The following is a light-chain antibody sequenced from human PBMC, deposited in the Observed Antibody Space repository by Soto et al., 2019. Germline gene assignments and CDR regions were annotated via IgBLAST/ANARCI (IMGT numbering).Light chain of an antibody. CDR1: QSVSSSY. CDR2: GAS. Sequence: EIVLTQSPGTLSLSPGERTPISCRASQSVSSSYLAWYQQKPGQAPRLLIYGASSSATSSSDRFSGSGSGTDFTLTISRLEPEDFAVYYCHQYGSSSWTFGQGTKVDIK. J-gene: IGKJ1*01. V-gene: IGKV3-20*01. CDR3: HQYGSSSWT.